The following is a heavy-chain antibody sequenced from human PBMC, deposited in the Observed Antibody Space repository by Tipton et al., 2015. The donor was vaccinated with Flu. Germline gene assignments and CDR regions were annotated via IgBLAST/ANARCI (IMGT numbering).Heavy chain of an antibody. D-gene: IGHD3-10*01. CDR1: GGFITSGSYY. J-gene: IGHJ4*02. Sequence: TLSLTCSISGGFITSGSYYWSWIRQSAGRGLEWIGRIYTTGSVNYTPSLRGRVTIAGDTSRNHFSLQVTSVTAADTAVYFCTRSPSYSGSGIYPYYFDDWGQGTLVTVAS. CDR2: IYTTGSV. CDR3: TRSPSYSGSGIYPYYFDD. V-gene: IGHV4-61*02.